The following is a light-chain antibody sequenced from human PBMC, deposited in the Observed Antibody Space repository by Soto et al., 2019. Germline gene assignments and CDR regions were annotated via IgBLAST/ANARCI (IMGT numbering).Light chain of an antibody. CDR1: SSDVGAYKY. CDR3: SSYTTTTAWV. V-gene: IGLV2-14*01. CDR2: EVS. J-gene: IGLJ3*02. Sequence: QSVLTQPASVSGSPGQSITISCTGSSSDVGAYKYVSWFQQHPGKAPKLIIYEVSNRPSGVSDRFSGSKSGNTASLTISGIQAEDEADYHCSSYTTTTAWVFGGGTKLTVL.